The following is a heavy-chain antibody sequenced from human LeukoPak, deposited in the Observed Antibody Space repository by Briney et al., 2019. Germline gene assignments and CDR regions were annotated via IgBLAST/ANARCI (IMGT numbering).Heavy chain of an antibody. D-gene: IGHD3-3*01. CDR1: GYTFTGYY. CDR3: ARGDGATYYDFWSGYYTGGLFDY. Sequence: ASVKVSCKASGYTFTGYYMHWVRQAPGQGLEWMGWINPNSGGTNYAQKFQGRVTMTRDTSISTAHMELSRLRSDDTAVYYCARGDGATYYDFWSGYYTGGLFDYWGQGTLVTVSS. V-gene: IGHV1-2*02. J-gene: IGHJ4*02. CDR2: INPNSGGT.